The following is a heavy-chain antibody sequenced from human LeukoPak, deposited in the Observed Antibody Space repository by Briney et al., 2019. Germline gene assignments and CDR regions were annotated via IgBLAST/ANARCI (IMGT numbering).Heavy chain of an antibody. V-gene: IGHV3-21*01. D-gene: IGHD5-18*01. Sequence: WGSLRLSCTASGFTFSSYSMNWVRRAPGKGLEWVSSITSSSDYIYYADSVKGRFTISRDNAENSLHLQMNSLRADDTAVYYCAREFKSGYGMWAWGQGTLDPVSS. CDR2: ITSSSDYI. CDR1: GFTFSSYS. J-gene: IGHJ5*02. CDR3: AREFKSGYGMWA.